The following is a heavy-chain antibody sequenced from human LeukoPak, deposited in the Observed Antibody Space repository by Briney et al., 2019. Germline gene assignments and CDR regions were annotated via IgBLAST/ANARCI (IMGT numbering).Heavy chain of an antibody. Sequence: SETLSLTCTVSGGSISSYYWSWIRQPPGKGLEWIGYICYSGSTNYNPSLKSRVTISVDTSKNQFSLKLSSVTATDTAVYYCARAVNEIQLWFVFDYWGQGTLVTVSS. V-gene: IGHV4-59*08. CDR2: ICYSGST. CDR1: GGSISSYY. D-gene: IGHD5-18*01. J-gene: IGHJ4*02. CDR3: ARAVNEIQLWFVFDY.